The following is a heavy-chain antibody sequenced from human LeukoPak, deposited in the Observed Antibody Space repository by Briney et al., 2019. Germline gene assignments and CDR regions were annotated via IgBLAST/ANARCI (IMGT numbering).Heavy chain of an antibody. CDR3: ARGSRGVVVPAAIRGGYWFDP. J-gene: IGHJ5*02. D-gene: IGHD2-2*02. CDR1: GGSFSGYY. V-gene: IGHV4-34*01. Sequence: SETLSLTCAVYGGSFSGYYWSWIRQPPGKGLEWIGEINHSGSTNYNPSLKSRVTISVDTSKNQFSLKLSSVTAADTAVYYCARGSRGVVVPAAIRGGYWFDPWGQGTLVTVSS. CDR2: INHSGST.